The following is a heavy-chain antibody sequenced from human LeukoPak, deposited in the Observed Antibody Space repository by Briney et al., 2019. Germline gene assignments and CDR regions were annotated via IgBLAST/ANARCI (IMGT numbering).Heavy chain of an antibody. CDR1: GFTFTSST. V-gene: IGHV1-58*02. CDR2: IVVGSGNT. CDR3: AAVRSSYYYYGMDV. D-gene: IGHD6-6*01. Sequence: TSVKVSCKASGFTFTSSTMQWVRQARGQRLEWIGWIVVGSGNTHYAQKFQERVTITRDMSTSTAYMELSSLRSEDTAVYYCAAVRSSYYYYGMDVWGQGTTVTVSS. J-gene: IGHJ6*02.